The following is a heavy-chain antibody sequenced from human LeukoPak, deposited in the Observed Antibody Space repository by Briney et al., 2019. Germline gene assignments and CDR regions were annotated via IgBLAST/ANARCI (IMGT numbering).Heavy chain of an antibody. CDR3: AREDGYCSGGNCYSYFDS. CDR1: GFTFSHLW. CDR2: IKKTGSET. D-gene: IGHD2-15*01. Sequence: GGSLRLSCAASGFTFSHLWMSWVRRAPGKGLEWVAYIKKTGSETYYVDSVKGRFTITRDNTRNSLFLQMYSLRAEDTAVYFCAREDGYCSGGNCYSYFDSWGQGTLVTVSS. V-gene: IGHV3-7*01. J-gene: IGHJ4*02.